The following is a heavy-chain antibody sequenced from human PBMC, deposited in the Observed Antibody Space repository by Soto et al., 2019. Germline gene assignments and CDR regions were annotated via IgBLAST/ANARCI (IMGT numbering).Heavy chain of an antibody. CDR3: ARDSSSSWYISFDY. Sequence: QVQLVECGGGVVQPGMSLRHSCAASGFTFSSYGMHLVRQAPGKGLEWVAVIWYDGSNKYYADSVKGRFTISRDNSKNTLYLKMNSLRAEDKAVYYCARDSSSSWYISFDYWGQGTLVTVSS. V-gene: IGHV3-33*01. CDR1: GFTFSSYG. J-gene: IGHJ4*02. CDR2: IWYDGSNK. D-gene: IGHD6-13*01.